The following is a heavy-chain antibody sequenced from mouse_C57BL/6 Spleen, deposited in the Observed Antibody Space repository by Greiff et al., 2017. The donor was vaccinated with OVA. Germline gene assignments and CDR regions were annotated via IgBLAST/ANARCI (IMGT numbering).Heavy chain of an antibody. J-gene: IGHJ3*01. D-gene: IGHD2-1*01. V-gene: IGHV5-17*01. CDR2: ISSGSSTI. CDR1: GFTFSDYG. Sequence: EVQRVESGGGLVKPGGSLKLSCAASGFTFSDYGMHWVRQAPEKGLEWVAYISSGSSTIYYADTVKGRFTISRDNAKNTLFLQMTSLRSEDTAMYYCAKSLLSPFAYWGQGTLVTVSA. CDR3: AKSLLSPFAY.